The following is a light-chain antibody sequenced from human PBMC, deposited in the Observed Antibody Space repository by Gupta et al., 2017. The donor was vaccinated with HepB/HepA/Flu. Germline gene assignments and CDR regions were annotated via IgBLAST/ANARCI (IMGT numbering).Light chain of an antibody. V-gene: IGKV2-28*01. CDR2: LGS. CDR3: MQALQTPPWT. CDR1: QSLMHSNGYNY. J-gene: IGKJ1*01. Sequence: DIVMTKSPLSMPVTPGEAASISCRSSQSLMHSNGYNYLNWYLQKPWQSPQILIYLGSNRASGVPDRFSASGSGTDFTLKISRVEADDVGVYYCMQALQTPPWTFGQGTKVEIK.